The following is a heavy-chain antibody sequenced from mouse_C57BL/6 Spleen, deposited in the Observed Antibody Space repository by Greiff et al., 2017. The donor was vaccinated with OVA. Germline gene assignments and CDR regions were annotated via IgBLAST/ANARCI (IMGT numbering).Heavy chain of an antibody. D-gene: IGHD1-1*01. Sequence: QVQLQQPGAELVKPGASVKMSCKASGYTFTSYWITWVKQRPGQGLAWIGDIYPGSGSTNYNEKFKSKAPQTVDTSSSTAYMQLSSLTSEDSAVYYCARASYYYGSSYGGAMDYWGQGTSVTVSS. CDR2: IYPGSGST. CDR1: GYTFTSYW. CDR3: ARASYYYGSSYGGAMDY. V-gene: IGHV1-55*01. J-gene: IGHJ4*01.